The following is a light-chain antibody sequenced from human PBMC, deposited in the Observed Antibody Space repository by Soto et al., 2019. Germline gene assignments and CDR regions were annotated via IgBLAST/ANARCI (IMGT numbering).Light chain of an antibody. CDR2: DAS. J-gene: IGKJ4*01. V-gene: IGKV1-33*01. CDR1: HDVSRN. CDR3: QQYNSMLS. Sequence: DIQMTQSPSSLSASVGDRVTIACQSSHDVSRNLNWFQQKPGAAPKLLIYDASNLERGVPSRFSASGSGTDFTFTISSPQAEDVATYYCQQYNSMLSFGGGTEIELK.